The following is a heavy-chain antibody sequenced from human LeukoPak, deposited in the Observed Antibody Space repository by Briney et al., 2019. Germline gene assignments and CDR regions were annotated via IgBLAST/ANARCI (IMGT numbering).Heavy chain of an antibody. Sequence: ASVKISCKVSGYTFTDYYMHLVQQAPGKGLEWMGLVDPEDGETIYAEKFQGRVTITADTSTDTAYMELSSLRSEDTAVYYCATPTIFGVVTNDYWGQGSLVTVSS. CDR1: GYTFTDYY. CDR3: ATPTIFGVVTNDY. V-gene: IGHV1-69-2*01. D-gene: IGHD3-3*01. CDR2: VDPEDGET. J-gene: IGHJ4*02.